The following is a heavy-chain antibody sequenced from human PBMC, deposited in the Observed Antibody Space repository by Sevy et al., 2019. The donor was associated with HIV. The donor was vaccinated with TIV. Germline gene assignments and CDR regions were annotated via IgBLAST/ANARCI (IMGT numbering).Heavy chain of an antibody. D-gene: IGHD3-3*01. CDR1: GFTFSSYW. V-gene: IGHV3-7*03. CDR2: IKQDGSEK. CDR3: ARYYDFWSGYYFGDDYYYGMDV. J-gene: IGHJ6*02. Sequence: GGSLRLSCAASGFTFSSYWMSWVRQAPGKGLEWLANIKQDGSEKYYVDSVKGRFTISRDNAKNSLYLQMNSLRAEDTAVYYCARYYDFWSGYYFGDDYYYGMDVWGQGTRVTVSS.